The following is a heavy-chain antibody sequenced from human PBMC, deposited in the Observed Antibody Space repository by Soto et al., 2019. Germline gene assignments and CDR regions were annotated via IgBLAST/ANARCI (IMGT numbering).Heavy chain of an antibody. CDR3: ARGSSIAGFYYGMDV. Sequence: PSETLSLTCTVSGGSISSGGYYWTWIRQHPGKGLEWIGYNYYSGITYYNPSLKSRVTISLDTSKNQFSLKLSSVTAADTAVYYCARGSSIAGFYYGMDVWGQGTTVTVS. CDR2: NYYSGIT. J-gene: IGHJ6*02. CDR1: GGSISSGGYY. D-gene: IGHD6-6*01. V-gene: IGHV4-31*03.